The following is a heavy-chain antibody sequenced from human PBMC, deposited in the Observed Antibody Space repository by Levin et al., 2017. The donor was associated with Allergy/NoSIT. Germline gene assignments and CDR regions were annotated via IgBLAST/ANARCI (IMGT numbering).Heavy chain of an antibody. Sequence: PSQTLSLTCTVSGGSISSYYWSWIRQPPGKGLEWIGYIYYSGSTNYNPSLKSRVTISVDTSKNQFSLKLSSVTAADTAVYYCARHERGDCSSTSCYFMGFDYWGQGTLVTVSS. V-gene: IGHV4-59*08. J-gene: IGHJ4*02. CDR3: ARHERGDCSSTSCYFMGFDY. D-gene: IGHD2-2*01. CDR2: IYYSGST. CDR1: GGSISSYY.